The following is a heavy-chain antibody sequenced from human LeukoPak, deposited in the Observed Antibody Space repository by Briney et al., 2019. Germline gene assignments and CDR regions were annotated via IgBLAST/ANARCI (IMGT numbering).Heavy chain of an antibody. CDR2: ISITSHTI. CDR3: ARDSAASAAFDI. J-gene: IGHJ3*02. CDR1: VFTFSSYS. Sequence: GGSLRLSCAASVFTFSSYSMNRVRQAPGNGLQGVSYISITSHTISYPGSVKGRFTISRDNAKNSLYLPMNSLRAEDTAVYYCARDSAASAAFDIWGQGTMVTVSS. D-gene: IGHD5-18*01. V-gene: IGHV3-48*01.